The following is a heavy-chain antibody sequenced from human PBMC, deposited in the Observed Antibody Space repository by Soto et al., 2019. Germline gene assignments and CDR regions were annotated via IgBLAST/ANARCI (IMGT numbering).Heavy chain of an antibody. CDR2: VNPSGGHT. CDR3: ARGGHVVVVTAALDY. J-gene: IGHJ4*02. Sequence: QVQLVQSGAEVKKPGASVKVSCKASGDTFTDYYIHWVHQAPGQGLEWMGTVNPSGGHTTYAQHFLGRMTMTRDPSTSTLYMELTSLTSGDTAVYYCARGGHVVVVTAALDYWGQGTLVTVSS. V-gene: IGHV1-46*01. CDR1: GDTFTDYY. D-gene: IGHD2-21*02.